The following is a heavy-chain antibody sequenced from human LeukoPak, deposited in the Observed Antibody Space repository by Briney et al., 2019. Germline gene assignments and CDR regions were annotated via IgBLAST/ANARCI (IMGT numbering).Heavy chain of an antibody. J-gene: IGHJ4*02. Sequence: SETLSLTCAVYGGSLSNYYWSWIRQPPGKGLEWIGEINHSGSTKYNPSLKSRVTISVDMSKNQFSLELNSVTAADTAVYYCARGYDILTGRDYWGQGTLVTVSS. CDR3: ARGYDILTGRDY. D-gene: IGHD3-9*01. V-gene: IGHV4-34*01. CDR2: INHSGST. CDR1: GGSLSNYY.